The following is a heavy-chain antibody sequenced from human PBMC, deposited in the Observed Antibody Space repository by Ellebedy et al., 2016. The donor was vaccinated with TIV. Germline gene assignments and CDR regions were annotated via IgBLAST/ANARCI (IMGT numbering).Heavy chain of an antibody. CDR2: IDWDDDK. CDR1: GFSLSTSGMS. V-gene: IGHV2-70*11. D-gene: IGHD7-27*01. J-gene: IGHJ5*02. Sequence: SGPTLVKPTQTLTLTCTFSGFSLSTSGMSVSWIRQPPEKALEWLARIDWDDDKYYSTSLKTRHTVPKDTSKNQVVLTMTNVDPVDTATYYCARSHPSGSHLNWGFDPWGQGTLVTVSS. CDR3: ARSHPSGSHLNWGFDP.